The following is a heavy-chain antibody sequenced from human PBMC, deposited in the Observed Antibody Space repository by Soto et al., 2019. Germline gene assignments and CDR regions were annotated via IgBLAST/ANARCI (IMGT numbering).Heavy chain of an antibody. J-gene: IGHJ5*02. Sequence: SETLSLTCTVSSGAIISSGGCYLSCIRHHPVKGLEWIGYIYYSGSTYYNPSLKSRVTISVDTSNNQFSLKLSSVTAADTAVYYCARAGHSSSTEGANWFDPWGQGTLVTVSS. CDR2: IYYSGST. V-gene: IGHV4-31*03. CDR3: ARAGHSSSTEGANWFDP. CDR1: SGAIISSGGCY. D-gene: IGHD6-6*01.